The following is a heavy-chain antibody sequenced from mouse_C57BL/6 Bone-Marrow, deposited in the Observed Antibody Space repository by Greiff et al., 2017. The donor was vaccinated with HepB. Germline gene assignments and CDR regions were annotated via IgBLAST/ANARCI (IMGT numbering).Heavy chain of an antibody. V-gene: IGHV14-4*01. D-gene: IGHD2-1*01. Sequence: EVKLQESGAELVRPGASVKLSCTASGFNIKDDYMHWVKQRPEQGLEWIGWIDPENGDTEYASKFQGKATITADTSSNTAYLQLSSLTSEDTAVYYCTTRDYGNYRSWFAYWGQGTLVTVSA. CDR2: IDPENGDT. CDR1: GFNIKDDY. J-gene: IGHJ3*01. CDR3: TTRDYGNYRSWFAY.